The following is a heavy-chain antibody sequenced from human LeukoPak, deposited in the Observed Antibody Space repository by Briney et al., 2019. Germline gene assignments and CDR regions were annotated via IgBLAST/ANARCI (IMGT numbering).Heavy chain of an antibody. D-gene: IGHD4-17*01. J-gene: IGHJ4*02. CDR3: ARGPSTVTTRFDY. Sequence: PGGSLRLSCAASGFTFSSYGVHWVRQAPGKGLEWVAVIWYDGSNKYYADSVKGRFTISRDNSKNTLYLQMNSLRAEDTAVYYCARGPSTVTTRFDYWGQGTLVTVSS. CDR1: GFTFSSYG. CDR2: IWYDGSNK. V-gene: IGHV3-33*01.